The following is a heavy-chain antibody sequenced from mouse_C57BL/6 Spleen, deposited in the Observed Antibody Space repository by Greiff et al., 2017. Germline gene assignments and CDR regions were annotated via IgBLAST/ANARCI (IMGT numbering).Heavy chain of an antibody. Sequence: EVKLVESGGGLVKPGGSLKLSCAASGFTFSSYAMSWVRQTPEKRLEWVATISDGGSYTYYPDNVKGRFTISRDNAKNNLYLQMSHLKSEDTAMYYCARDTTVVGYFDVWGTGTTVTVSS. J-gene: IGHJ1*03. V-gene: IGHV5-4*01. CDR2: ISDGGSYT. CDR1: GFTFSSYA. D-gene: IGHD1-1*01. CDR3: ARDTTVVGYFDV.